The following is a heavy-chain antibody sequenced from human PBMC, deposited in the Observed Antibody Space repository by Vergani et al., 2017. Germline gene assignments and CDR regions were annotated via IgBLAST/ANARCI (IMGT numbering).Heavy chain of an antibody. J-gene: IGHJ2*01. Sequence: QMQLQESGPGLVKASETLSLTCTVSGDSTISRSYYWGWFRQPPGKGLEWIGSIYNSGNGDSSSSLKSRVTISADTSKNQFSLGLTSVTAADTAVYYCASGKYYSDSTSQFRGRYFDVWDGRTLVAVPS. D-gene: IGHD3-16*01. CDR2: IYNSGNG. V-gene: IGHV4-39*01. CDR3: ASGKYYSDSTSQFRGRYFDV. CDR1: GDSTISRSYY.